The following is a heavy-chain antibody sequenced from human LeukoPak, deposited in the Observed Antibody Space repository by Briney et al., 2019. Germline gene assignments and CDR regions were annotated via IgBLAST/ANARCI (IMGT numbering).Heavy chain of an antibody. D-gene: IGHD3-22*01. Sequence: ASVKVSCKASGYTFTSYDINWVRQATGQGLEWMGWMNPNSGNTGYAQKFQGRVTITRNTSISTAYMELSSLRSEDTAVYYCATAQRSYYDSSGYYTPVVWAFDIWGQGTMVTVSS. J-gene: IGHJ3*02. CDR3: ATAQRSYYDSSGYYTPVVWAFDI. CDR2: MNPNSGNT. CDR1: GYTFTSYD. V-gene: IGHV1-8*03.